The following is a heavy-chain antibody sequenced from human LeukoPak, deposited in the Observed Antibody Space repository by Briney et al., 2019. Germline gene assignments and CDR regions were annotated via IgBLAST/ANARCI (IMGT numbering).Heavy chain of an antibody. V-gene: IGHV3-30*02. D-gene: IGHD3-22*01. J-gene: IGHJ4*02. CDR3: YTYYYDSSGQYYFDY. CDR2: IRYDGSNK. Sequence: PGGSLRLSCAASGFTFISYGMHWVRQAPGKGLEWVTFIRYDGSNKYYADSVKGRFTISRGNSKNTLYLQMNSLRAEDTAVYYCYTYYYDSSGQYYFDYWGQGTLVTVSS. CDR1: GFTFISYG.